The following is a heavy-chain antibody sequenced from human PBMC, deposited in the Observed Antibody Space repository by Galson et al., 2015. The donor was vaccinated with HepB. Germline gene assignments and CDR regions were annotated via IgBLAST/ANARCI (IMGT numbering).Heavy chain of an antibody. CDR3: AREKYDSSGYYLDY. V-gene: IGHV3-33*01. CDR2: IWYDGSNK. CDR1: GFTFSNYG. D-gene: IGHD3-22*01. Sequence: SLRLSCAASGFTFSNYGMHWVRQAPGKGLEWVALIWYDGSNKKYGDSVKGRFTISRDNSKNTLYLQMNSLRAEDTAVYYCAREKYDSSGYYLDYWGQGTLVTVSS. J-gene: IGHJ4*02.